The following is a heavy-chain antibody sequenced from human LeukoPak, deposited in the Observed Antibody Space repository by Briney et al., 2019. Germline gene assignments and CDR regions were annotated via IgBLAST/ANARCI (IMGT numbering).Heavy chain of an antibody. D-gene: IGHD2-15*01. CDR2: ISGSATST. Sequence: GGSVRLSCAASGFTFGNYAMSWVRQAPGKGLEWVSTISGSATSTYYTDSVKGRFTISRDSSKNTLYLQMNSLRAEDTAVYYCARDQLYCSGGICYFDFWGRGTLVTVSS. CDR1: GFTFGNYA. J-gene: IGHJ4*02. CDR3: ARDQLYCSGGICYFDF. V-gene: IGHV3-23*01.